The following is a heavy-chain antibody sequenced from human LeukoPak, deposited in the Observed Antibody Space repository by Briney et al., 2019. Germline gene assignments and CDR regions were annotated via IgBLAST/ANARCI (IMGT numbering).Heavy chain of an antibody. V-gene: IGHV3-33*06. CDR3: AKSSYYDASGYYREYYFDS. Sequence: GGSLRLSCAASGFTFSSYGMHWVRQAPGKGLEWVAVIWYDGSNKYYADSVKGRFTISRDNSKNTLYLQMNSLRAEDTAVYYCAKSSYYDASGYYREYYFDSWGQGTLVTVSS. CDR1: GFTFSSYG. D-gene: IGHD3-22*01. J-gene: IGHJ4*02. CDR2: IWYDGSNK.